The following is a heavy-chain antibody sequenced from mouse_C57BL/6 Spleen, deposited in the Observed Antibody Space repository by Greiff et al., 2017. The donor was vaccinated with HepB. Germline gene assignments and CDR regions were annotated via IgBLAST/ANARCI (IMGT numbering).Heavy chain of an antibody. CDR3: ATYYGNYFFAY. CDR2: IYPEDGDT. CDR1: GFNIKDYY. D-gene: IGHD2-1*01. J-gene: IGHJ3*01. V-gene: IGHV14-1*01. Sequence: VQLQQSGAELVRPGATVKMSCTASGFNIKDYYMNWVKKRPEKGLEWIGRIYPEDGDTEYAPKFKGKATMTADTSSNTAYLQLSSLTSEDTAVYYCATYYGNYFFAYWGPGTLVTVSA.